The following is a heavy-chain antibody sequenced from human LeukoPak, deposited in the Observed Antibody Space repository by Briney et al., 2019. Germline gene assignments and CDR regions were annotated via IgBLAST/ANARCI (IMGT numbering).Heavy chain of an antibody. CDR2: INHSGST. V-gene: IGHV4-34*01. D-gene: IGHD6-19*01. CDR1: GGSFSGYY. CDR3: ARDYSSDWYGAFDI. J-gene: IGHJ3*02. Sequence: SETLSLTCAVYGGSFSGYYWSWIRQPPGKGLEWIGEINHSGSTNYNPSLKSRVTISVDTSKNQFSLKLSSVTAADTAVYYCARDYSSDWYGAFDIWGQGTMVTVSS.